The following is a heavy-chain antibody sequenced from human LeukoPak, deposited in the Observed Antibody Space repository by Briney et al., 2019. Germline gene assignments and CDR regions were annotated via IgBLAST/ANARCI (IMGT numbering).Heavy chain of an antibody. J-gene: IGHJ6*02. Sequence: ASVKVSCKASGGTFSSYAISWVRQAPGQGLEWMGRIIPILGIANYAQKFQGRVTITADKSTSTAYMELSSLRSEDTAVYYCAREIVATAATPYYYYGIDVWGQGTTVTVSS. D-gene: IGHD5-12*01. V-gene: IGHV1-69*04. CDR3: AREIVATAATPYYYYGIDV. CDR1: GGTFSSYA. CDR2: IIPILGIA.